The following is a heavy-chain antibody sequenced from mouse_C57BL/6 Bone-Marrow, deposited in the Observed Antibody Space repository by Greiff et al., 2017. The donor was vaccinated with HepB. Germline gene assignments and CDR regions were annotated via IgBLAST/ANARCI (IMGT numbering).Heavy chain of an antibody. V-gene: IGHV1-74*01. CDR3: ATYSNYPYYYAMDD. CDR2: IHPSDSDT. Sequence: QVQLQQPGAELVKPGASVKVSCKASGYTFTSYWMHWVKQRPGQGLEWIGRIHPSDSDTNYNQKFKGKATLTVDKSSSTAYMQLSSLTSEDSAVYYCATYSNYPYYYAMDDWGQGTTVTVSS. J-gene: IGHJ4*01. D-gene: IGHD2-5*01. CDR1: GYTFTSYW.